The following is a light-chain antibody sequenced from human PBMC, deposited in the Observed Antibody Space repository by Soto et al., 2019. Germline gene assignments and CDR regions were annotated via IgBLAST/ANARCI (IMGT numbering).Light chain of an antibody. Sequence: EFVLTQTPGTLSFSPGGRASLSCRASQSVGTFLAWYQQRSGQAPRLLIYGASTRASGIPDRFSGSGSGTDFTLTISRLEPEDFAVYYCQQYAGSPTWTFGQGTKVDIK. CDR2: GAS. J-gene: IGKJ1*01. CDR1: QSVGTF. V-gene: IGKV3-20*01. CDR3: QQYAGSPTWT.